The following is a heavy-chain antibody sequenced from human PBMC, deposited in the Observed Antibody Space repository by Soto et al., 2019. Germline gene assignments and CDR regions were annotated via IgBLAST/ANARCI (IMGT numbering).Heavy chain of an antibody. Sequence: GGSLRLSCAASGFTFSSYAMHWVRQAPGKGLEWVAVISYDGSNKYYADSVKGRFTISRDNSKNTLYLQMNSLGTEDTAVHYCARSTAVAGPIDCWGQGTLVTVSS. CDR1: GFTFSSYA. D-gene: IGHD6-19*01. CDR2: ISYDGSNK. CDR3: ARSTAVAGPIDC. V-gene: IGHV3-30-3*01. J-gene: IGHJ4*02.